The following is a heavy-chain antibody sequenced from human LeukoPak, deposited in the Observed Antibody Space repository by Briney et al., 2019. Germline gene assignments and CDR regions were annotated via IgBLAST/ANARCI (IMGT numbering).Heavy chain of an antibody. Sequence: PSETLSLTCTVSGGSISSSTHYWGWIRQPPGKGLEWIGSIYYSGSTYYSPSLESRVTISVDTSKNQFSLKLSSVTAADTAVYYCAAIVYSSSWRLPMDAFDIWGQGTMVTVSS. CDR3: AAIVYSSSWRLPMDAFDI. CDR2: IYYSGST. J-gene: IGHJ3*02. D-gene: IGHD6-13*01. V-gene: IGHV4-39*07. CDR1: GGSISSSTHY.